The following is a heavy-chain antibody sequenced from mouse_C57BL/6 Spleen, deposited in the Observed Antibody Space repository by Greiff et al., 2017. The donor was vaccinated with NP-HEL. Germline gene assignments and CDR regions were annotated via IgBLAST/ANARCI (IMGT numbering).Heavy chain of an antibody. Sequence: VQLQQSVAELVRPGASVKLSCTASGFNIKNTYMPWVKQRPEQGLEWIGRIDPANGNTKYAPKFQGKATITADTSSNTAYLQLSSLTSEDTAIYYCARDGYDDYFDYWGQGTTLTVSS. CDR2: IDPANGNT. CDR3: ARDGYDDYFDY. V-gene: IGHV14-3*01. CDR1: GFNIKNTY. D-gene: IGHD2-2*01. J-gene: IGHJ2*01.